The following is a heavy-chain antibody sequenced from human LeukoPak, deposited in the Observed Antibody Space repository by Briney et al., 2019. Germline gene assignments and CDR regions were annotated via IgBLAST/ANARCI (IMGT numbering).Heavy chain of an antibody. Sequence: GSLRLSCAASGFTFSSYWMHWVRQAPGKGLVWVSRINSDGSSTSYADSVKGRFTISRDNAKNTLYLQMNSLRAEDTAVYYCARDLGDYEFSSWLDPWGQGTLVTVSS. CDR3: ARDLGDYEFSSWLDP. CDR2: INSDGSST. D-gene: IGHD4-17*01. CDR1: GFTFSSYW. V-gene: IGHV3-74*01. J-gene: IGHJ5*02.